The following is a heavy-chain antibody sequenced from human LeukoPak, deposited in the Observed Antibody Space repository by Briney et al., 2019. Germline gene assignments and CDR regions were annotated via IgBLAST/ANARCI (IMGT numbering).Heavy chain of an antibody. V-gene: IGHV3-23*01. CDR1: GFTFSSYA. CDR3: AKNLDSSGYYLFDY. Sequence: GGSLRPSCAASGFTFSSYAMSRVRQAPGKGLEWVSAISGSGGSTYYADSVKGRFTISRDNSKNTLYLQMNSLRAEDTAVYYCAKNLDSSGYYLFDYWGQGTLVTVSS. D-gene: IGHD3-22*01. J-gene: IGHJ4*02. CDR2: ISGSGGST.